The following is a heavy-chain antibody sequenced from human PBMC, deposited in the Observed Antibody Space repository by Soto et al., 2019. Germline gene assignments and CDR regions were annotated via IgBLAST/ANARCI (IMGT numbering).Heavy chain of an antibody. CDR3: AKDRGSGWYNY. CDR2: ISGSGGST. D-gene: IGHD6-19*01. J-gene: IGHJ4*02. CDR1: GFTFSSYA. Sequence: VGSLRLSCAASGFTFSSYAMSWVRQAPGKGLEWVSAISGSGGSTYYADSVKGRFTISRDNSKNTLYLQMNSLRAEDTAVYYCAKDRGSGWYNYWGQGTLVTVSS. V-gene: IGHV3-23*01.